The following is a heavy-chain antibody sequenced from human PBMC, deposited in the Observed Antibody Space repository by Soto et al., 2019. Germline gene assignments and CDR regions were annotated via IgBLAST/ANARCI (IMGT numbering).Heavy chain of an antibody. D-gene: IGHD3-10*01. J-gene: IGHJ4*02. CDR3: ARGEIIMVD. Sequence: QVRLQESGPGLVEPSQTLSVNSTVSGGSVNSERCYWIWIRQDPGRGMEWIGYISPNGINWYNPSLQSRFSISRDKAKDHFSLEVRSVTAADTAFYYCARGEIIMVDWGQGALVTVSS. CDR1: GGSVNSERCY. V-gene: IGHV4-31*03. CDR2: ISPNGIN.